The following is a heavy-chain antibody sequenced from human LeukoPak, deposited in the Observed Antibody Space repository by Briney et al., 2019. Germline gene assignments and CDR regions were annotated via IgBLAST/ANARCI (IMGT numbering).Heavy chain of an antibody. CDR1: GFNFDKYN. Sequence: GSLRLSCAASGFNFDKYNMSWVRQAPGKGLEWVSVIYSGGSTYYADSVKGRFTISRDNSKNTLYLQMNSLRAEDTAVYYCAGDQEYSSSWYGGGRWFDPWGQGTLVTVSS. D-gene: IGHD6-13*01. CDR3: AGDQEYSSSWYGGGRWFDP. CDR2: IYSGGST. J-gene: IGHJ5*02. V-gene: IGHV3-66*01.